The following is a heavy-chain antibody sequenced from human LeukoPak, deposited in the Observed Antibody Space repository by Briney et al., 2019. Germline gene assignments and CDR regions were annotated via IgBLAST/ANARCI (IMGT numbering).Heavy chain of an antibody. CDR3: ARFTPQGYGWGWYNRFDP. CDR2: IYTSGST. CDR1: GGSISSANYY. V-gene: IGHV4-61*02. J-gene: IGHJ5*02. Sequence: SETLSLACTVSGGSISSANYYWSWIRQPAGKGLEWIGRIYTSGSTNYNPSLKSRVTISVDTSKNQFSLKLYSVTAADTAVYYCARFTPQGYGWGWYNRFDPWGQGTLVTVSS. D-gene: IGHD3-16*01.